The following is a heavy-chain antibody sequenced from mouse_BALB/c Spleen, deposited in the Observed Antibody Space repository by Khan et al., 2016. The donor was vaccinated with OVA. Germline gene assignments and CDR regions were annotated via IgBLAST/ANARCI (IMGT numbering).Heavy chain of an antibody. CDR1: GFSLTDYG. D-gene: IGHD2-10*02. Sequence: QVQLKESGPGLVAPSQNLSITCTVSGFSLTDYGVSWIRQPPGKGLEWLGVIWGGGTTYYNSALKSRLIISKDNSKSQVFLQMNSLQTDDTAMYYCAKGVWSYYFALDYWGQGTSVTVSS. J-gene: IGHJ4*01. CDR3: AKGVWSYYFALDY. CDR2: IWGGGTT. V-gene: IGHV2-6-5*01.